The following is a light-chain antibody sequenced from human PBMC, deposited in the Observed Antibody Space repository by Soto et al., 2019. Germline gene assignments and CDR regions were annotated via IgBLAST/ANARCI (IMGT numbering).Light chain of an antibody. CDR1: QSISSY. CDR2: AAS. V-gene: IGKV1-39*01. Sequence: DIQMTQSPSSLSASVVDRVTITFLSSQSISSYLNWYQQKPGKAPKLLIYAASSLQSGVPSRFSGSGSGTDFTLTISSLQPEDFATYYCQQSYSTPRITFGQGTRLEIK. J-gene: IGKJ5*01. CDR3: QQSYSTPRIT.